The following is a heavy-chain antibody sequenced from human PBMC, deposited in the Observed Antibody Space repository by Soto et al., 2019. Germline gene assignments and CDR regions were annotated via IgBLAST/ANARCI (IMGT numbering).Heavy chain of an antibody. CDR3: ERLGSSGWYQGSYFDY. CDR1: GGSISRGPYY. CDR2: ISHSGRN. D-gene: IGHD6-19*01. J-gene: IGHJ4*02. V-gene: IGHV4-39*01. Sequence: QLQLQESGPGLVKPPETLSLTCTVSGGSISRGPYYWGWVRQPPGKGLEWIGTISHSGRNYYNPSLRGRVTISDDPSKNQLSLRLTSVTAADTAVYFCERLGSSGWYQGSYFDYWGQGTLVTVSS.